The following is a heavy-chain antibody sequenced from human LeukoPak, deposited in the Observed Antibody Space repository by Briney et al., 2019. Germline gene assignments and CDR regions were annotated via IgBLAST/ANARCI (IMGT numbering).Heavy chain of an antibody. CDR1: GLTFSDYY. J-gene: IGHJ4*02. CDR3: ATRLRWPSDY. D-gene: IGHD4-23*01. V-gene: IGHV3-11*01. Sequence: GGSLRLSCAASGLTFSDYYMSWIRQAPGKGLEWVSYISSSGSTIYYADSVKGRFTISRNNAKNSLYLQMNSLRAEDTAVYYCATRLRWPSDYWGQGTLVTVSS. CDR2: ISSSGSTI.